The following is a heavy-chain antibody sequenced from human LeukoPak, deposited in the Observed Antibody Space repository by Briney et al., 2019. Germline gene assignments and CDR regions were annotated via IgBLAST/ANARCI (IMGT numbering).Heavy chain of an antibody. D-gene: IGHD1-14*01. Sequence: SETPSLTCTVSGTSVYSTIYYWSWIRQSPGKGLEWIGNIYYSGSPYYNPSLKSRVTMAIDTSKNQFSLKLSSVTAADTAVYYCARKPIINSAWYYFDYWGQGTLVTVSS. V-gene: IGHV4-39*07. CDR1: GTSVYSTIYY. J-gene: IGHJ4*02. CDR2: IYYSGSP. CDR3: ARKPIINSAWYYFDY.